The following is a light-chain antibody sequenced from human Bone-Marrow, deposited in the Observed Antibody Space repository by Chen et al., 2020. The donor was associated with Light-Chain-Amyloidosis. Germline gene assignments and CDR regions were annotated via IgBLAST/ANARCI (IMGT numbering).Light chain of an antibody. V-gene: IGKV3-20*01. CDR2: GSS. J-gene: IGKJ4*01. CDR1: QTISSNY. Sequence: EIVLTQSPGTLSLSPGEGDNLSCRASQTISSNYLTWYQQKFGQAPRLLIYGSSSRSTGIPDRFTGIGSWTDFTLTINRLEPEDFEMYYCQQYGTSPLTFGGGTKVEIK. CDR3: QQYGTSPLT.